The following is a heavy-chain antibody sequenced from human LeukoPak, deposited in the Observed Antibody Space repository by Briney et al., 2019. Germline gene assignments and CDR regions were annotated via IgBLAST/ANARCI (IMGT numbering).Heavy chain of an antibody. Sequence: GASVKVSCKASGCTFTSYGISWVRQAPGQGLEWMGWISAYNGNTNYAQKLQGRVTMTTDTSTSTAYMELRSLRSDDTAVYYCAATSGVVSRRGLFDYWGQGTLVTVSS. J-gene: IGHJ4*02. D-gene: IGHD3-22*01. CDR2: ISAYNGNT. V-gene: IGHV1-18*01. CDR3: AATSGVVSRRGLFDY. CDR1: GCTFTSYG.